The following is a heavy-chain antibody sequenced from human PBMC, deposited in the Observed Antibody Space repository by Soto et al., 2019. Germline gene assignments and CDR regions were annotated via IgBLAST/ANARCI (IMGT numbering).Heavy chain of an antibody. CDR2: IGTAGDT. D-gene: IGHD3-9*01. CDR3: ARGRLEDILTGYYISKQFDY. V-gene: IGHV3-13*04. CDR1: GFTFSSYD. Sequence: PGGSLRLSCAASGFTFSSYDMHWVRQATGKGLEWVSAIGTAGDTYYPGSVKGRFTIPRENAKNSLYLQMNSLRAGDTAVYYCARGRLEDILTGYYISKQFDYWGQGTLVTVSS. J-gene: IGHJ4*02.